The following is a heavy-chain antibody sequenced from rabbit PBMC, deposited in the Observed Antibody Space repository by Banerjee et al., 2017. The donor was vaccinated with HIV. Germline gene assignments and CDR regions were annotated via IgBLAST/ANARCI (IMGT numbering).Heavy chain of an antibody. CDR2: INAGSGRT. CDR1: GLSFSSGHD. CDR3: ARRGYDWADDL. J-gene: IGHJ4*01. V-gene: IGHV1S45*01. D-gene: IGHD6-1*01. Sequence: QEQLVESGGDLVQPEGSLTLTCTASGLSFSSGHDISWVRQAPGKGLEWIGYINAGSGRTYYANWAKGRFTISKTSSTTVTLQMTSLTVADTATHFCARRGYDWADDLWGQGTLVTVS.